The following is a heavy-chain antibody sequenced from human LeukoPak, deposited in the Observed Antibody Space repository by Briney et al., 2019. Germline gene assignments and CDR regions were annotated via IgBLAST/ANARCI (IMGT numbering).Heavy chain of an antibody. CDR3: ARDEGRGYSYGRLRY. J-gene: IGHJ4*02. Sequence: ASVKVSCKASGYTFTSYAMHWVRQAPGQRLEWMGWINAGNGNTKYSQKFQGRVTITRDTSASTAYMELSSLRSEDTAVYYCARDEGRGYSYGRLRYWGQGTLVTVSS. CDR2: INAGNGNT. V-gene: IGHV1-3*01. D-gene: IGHD5-18*01. CDR1: GYTFTSYA.